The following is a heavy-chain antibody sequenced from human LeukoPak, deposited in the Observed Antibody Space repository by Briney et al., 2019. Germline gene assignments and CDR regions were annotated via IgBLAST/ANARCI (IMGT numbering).Heavy chain of an antibody. D-gene: IGHD3-16*01. CDR1: GYTFTSYY. Sequence: GASVKVSCKASGYTFTSYYMHWVRQAPGQGLEWMGIINPSGGSTSYAQKFQGRVTMTRDTSTSTVYMELSSLRSEDTAVFYCARDRSDSYDYVLLDNWGQGTLVTVSS. CDR3: ARDRSDSYDYVLLDN. V-gene: IGHV1-46*01. CDR2: INPSGGST. J-gene: IGHJ4*02.